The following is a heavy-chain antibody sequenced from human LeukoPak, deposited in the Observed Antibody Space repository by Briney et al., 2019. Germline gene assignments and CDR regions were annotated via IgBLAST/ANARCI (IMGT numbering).Heavy chain of an antibody. CDR3: ARGLAAAGLYFDY. CDR1: GFTVSSNY. Sequence: GGSLRLSCAASGFTVSSNYMTWVRQAPGKGLEWVSVIYSGGNTYYADSVKGRFTISRDNTKNTVYLQMNSLRAEDTAVYYCARGLAAAGLYFDYWGQGTLVTVSS. D-gene: IGHD6-13*01. J-gene: IGHJ4*02. V-gene: IGHV3-66*01. CDR2: IYSGGNT.